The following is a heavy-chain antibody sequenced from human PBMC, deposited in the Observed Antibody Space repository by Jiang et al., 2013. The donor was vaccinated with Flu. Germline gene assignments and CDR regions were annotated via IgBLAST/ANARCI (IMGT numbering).Heavy chain of an antibody. CDR3: AKDSGYCSGGSCYGDFDY. V-gene: IGHV3-23*04. CDR1: GFTFSSHA. J-gene: IGHJ4*02. Sequence: VQLVESGGGLVQPGGSLRLSCAASGFTFSSHAMSWVRQAPGKGLEWVSAISGSGGSTYYADSVKGRFTISRDNSKNTLYLQMNSLRAEDTAVYYCAKDSGYCSGGSCYGDFDYWGQGTLVTVSS. CDR2: ISGSGGST. D-gene: IGHD2-15*01.